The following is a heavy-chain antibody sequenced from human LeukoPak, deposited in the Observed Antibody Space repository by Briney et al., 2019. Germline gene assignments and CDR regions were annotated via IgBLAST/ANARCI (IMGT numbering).Heavy chain of an antibody. CDR2: IYSGGRT. CDR1: GFTVSRNY. V-gene: IGHV3-66*01. D-gene: IGHD6-19*01. Sequence: GGSLRLSCAASGFTVSRNYMSWVRQAPGKGLEWVSVIYSGGRTYYADSVKGRSTISRDNAKNSLYLQMNSLRAEDTALYYRAREYSSGSYYYYYMDVWGKGTTVTVSS. J-gene: IGHJ6*03. CDR3: AREYSSGSYYYYYMDV.